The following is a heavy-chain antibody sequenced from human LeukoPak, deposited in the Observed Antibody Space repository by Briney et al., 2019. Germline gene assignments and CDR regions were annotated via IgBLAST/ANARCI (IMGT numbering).Heavy chain of an antibody. D-gene: IGHD3-22*01. J-gene: IGHJ4*02. CDR1: GFTFSDYY. CDR2: ISSSGSTI. Sequence: GGSLRLSCAASGFTFSDYYMSWIRQAPGKGLEWVSYISSSGSTIYYADSVKGRFTISRDNAKNSLYLQMNSLRAEDTAVYYCAGERYYYDSSGYYIDYWGQGTLVTVSS. CDR3: AGERYYYDSSGYYIDY. V-gene: IGHV3-11*01.